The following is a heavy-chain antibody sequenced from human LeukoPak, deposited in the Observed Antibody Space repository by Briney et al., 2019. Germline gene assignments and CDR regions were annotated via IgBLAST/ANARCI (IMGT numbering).Heavy chain of an antibody. CDR2: IKSKTDGGTT. D-gene: IGHD4-17*01. CDR1: GLTFSNAW. J-gene: IGHJ4*02. V-gene: IGHV3-15*01. Sequence: GGSLRLSCAASGLTFSNAWMSWVRQAPGKGLEWVGRIKSKTDGGTTDYAAPVKGRFTISRDDSKNTLYLQMNSLKTEDTAVYYCTTVVHDYGDYYFDYWGQGTLVTVSS. CDR3: TTVVHDYGDYYFDY.